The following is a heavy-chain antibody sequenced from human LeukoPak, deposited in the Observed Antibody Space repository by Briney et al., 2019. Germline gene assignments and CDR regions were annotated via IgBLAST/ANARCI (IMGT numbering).Heavy chain of an antibody. D-gene: IGHD3-10*01. CDR2: IDPSDSYT. CDR3: ATYYGSGKSWFDL. V-gene: IGHV5-10-1*01. CDR1: RSNFTSYW. Sequence: RGESLEISCEGPRSNFTSYWISWVRQLPGKGLGWMGRIDPSDSYTNYSPAFQGHVTISVANSITTSYLQWNSLKASDTAMYYCATYYGSGKSWFDLWGQGTLVTVSS. J-gene: IGHJ5*02.